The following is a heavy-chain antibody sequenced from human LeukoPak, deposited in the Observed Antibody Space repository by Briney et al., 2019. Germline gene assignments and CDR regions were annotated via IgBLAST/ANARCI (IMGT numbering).Heavy chain of an antibody. CDR2: IYRWDSDT. D-gene: IGHD2-21*02. CDR1: GSSFTSYW. CDR3: ARHFDCGGDCYRTYDAFDI. J-gene: IGHJ3*02. Sequence: GEPLKISCKGSGSSFTSYWIGWVRKLPGKGLEWMGIIYRWDSDTRYSPSFQGQVTISADKSISTAYLQWSSLKASDTAMYYCARHFDCGGDCYRTYDAFDIWGQGTMVTVSS. V-gene: IGHV5-51*01.